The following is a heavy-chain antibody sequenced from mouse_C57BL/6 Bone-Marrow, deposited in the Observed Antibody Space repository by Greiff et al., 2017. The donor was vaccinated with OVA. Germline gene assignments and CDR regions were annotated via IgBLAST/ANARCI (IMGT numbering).Heavy chain of an antibody. CDR1: GFTFSDFY. Sequence: DVMLVESGGGLVQPGGSLKLSCAASGFTFSDFYMYWIRQTPEKRLEWVAYISNGGCSTYYPDTVKGRFTISRDNAKNTLYLQMSRLKSEDTAMYYCARLDAMDYWGQGTSVTVSS. V-gene: IGHV5-12*01. J-gene: IGHJ4*01. CDR3: ARLDAMDY. CDR2: ISNGGCST.